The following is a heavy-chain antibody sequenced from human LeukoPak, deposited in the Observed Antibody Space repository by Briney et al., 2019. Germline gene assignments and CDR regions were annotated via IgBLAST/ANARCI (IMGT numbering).Heavy chain of an antibody. CDR3: ARGCLIFWSGYRGPNWFDP. D-gene: IGHD3-3*01. V-gene: IGHV4-4*07. Sequence: PSETLSLTCTVSGGSISSYHWSWIRQPAGKGLEWIGRIYTSGSTNYNPSLKSRVTMSVDTSKNQFSLKLSSVTAADTAVYYCARGCLIFWSGYRGPNWFDPWGQGTLVTVSS. J-gene: IGHJ5*02. CDR1: GGSISSYH. CDR2: IYTSGST.